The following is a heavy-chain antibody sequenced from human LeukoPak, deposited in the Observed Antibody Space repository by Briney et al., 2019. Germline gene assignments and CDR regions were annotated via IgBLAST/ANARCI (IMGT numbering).Heavy chain of an antibody. CDR3: ARDGTSVMVDFDY. J-gene: IGHJ4*02. CDR2: INPNSGGT. Sequence: ASVKVSCKASGYTLTDYYLYWVRQAPGQGLEWMGWINPNSGGTNYAQKLQGRVTMTRDTSISTAYMELSRLRSDDTAVYYCARDGTSVMVDFDYWGQGTLVTVSS. D-gene: IGHD5-18*01. CDR1: GYTLTDYY. V-gene: IGHV1-2*02.